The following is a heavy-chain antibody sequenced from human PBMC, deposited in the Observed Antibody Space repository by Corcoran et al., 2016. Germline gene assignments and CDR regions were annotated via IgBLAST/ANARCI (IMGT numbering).Heavy chain of an antibody. D-gene: IGHD4-17*01. CDR2: CYHTGDA. CDR1: GYSIRNGYY. V-gene: IGHV4-38-2*02. Sequence: QVQLQQSGPGLVKPSETLSLTCTVSGYSIRNGYYWGWIRQSPGKGLEWIGSCYHTGDAYYNPSLNSRVTVSVDKSKNQFSLKVTSVTAAYTAVYYCTRGKSDSGIDYWGQGTLVTVSS. CDR3: TRGKSDSGIDY. J-gene: IGHJ4*02.